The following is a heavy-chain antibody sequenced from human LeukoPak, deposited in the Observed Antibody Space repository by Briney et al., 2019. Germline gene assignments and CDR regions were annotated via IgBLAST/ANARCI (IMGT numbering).Heavy chain of an antibody. V-gene: IGHV4-4*07. CDR1: GGSISSYS. D-gene: IGHD2-2*03. CDR2: IYTSGST. CDR3: ARDGYCSSTSCYTGVDY. J-gene: IGHJ4*02. Sequence: SETLSLTCTVSGGSISSYSWSWVRQPAGKGLEWIGRIYTSGSTNYNPSLKSRVTMSVDASKNQFSLKLSSVTAADTAVYYCARDGYCSSTSCYTGVDYWGQGTLVTVSS.